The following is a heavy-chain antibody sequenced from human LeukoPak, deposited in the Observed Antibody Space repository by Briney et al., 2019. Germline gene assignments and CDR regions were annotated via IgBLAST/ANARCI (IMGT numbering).Heavy chain of an antibody. V-gene: IGHV4-4*07. CDR2: IYTSGSN. CDR3: ARESDDFWSGFHFDI. D-gene: IGHD3-3*01. J-gene: IGHJ3*02. Sequence: SESLTLTCTASGGSISSYYWSWIRQPAGKGLEWIGHIYTSGSNNYNPPLKSRVTISVDKSKNQFCLKLSSVTAADTAVYYCARESDDFWSGFHFDIWGQGTMVTVSS. CDR1: GGSISSYY.